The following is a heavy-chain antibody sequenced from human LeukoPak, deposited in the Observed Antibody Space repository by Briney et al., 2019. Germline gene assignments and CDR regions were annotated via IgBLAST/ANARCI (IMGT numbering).Heavy chain of an antibody. CDR1: GYSISSGYY. Sequence: SETLSLTCTVSGYSISSGYYWGWIRQPPGKGLEWIGSIYHSGSTYYNPSLKSRVTISVDTSKNQFSLKLSSVTAADTAVYYCARYYGSGSYIDYWAREPWSPSPQ. CDR3: ARYYGSGSYIDY. J-gene: IGHJ4*02. CDR2: IYHSGST. V-gene: IGHV4-38-2*02. D-gene: IGHD3-10*01.